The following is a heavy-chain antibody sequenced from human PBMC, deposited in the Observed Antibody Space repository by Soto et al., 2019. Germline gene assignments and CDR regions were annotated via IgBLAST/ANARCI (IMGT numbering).Heavy chain of an antibody. J-gene: IGHJ6*03. CDR2: ISSSGSTI. D-gene: IGHD3-3*02. V-gene: IGHV3-11*01. Sequence: GGSLRLSCAASGFTFSDYYMSWIRQAPGKGLEWVSYISSSGSTIYYADSVKGRFTISRDNAKNSLYLQMNSLRAEDTAVYYSARHFWSGYYPYYYYYMDVWGKGTTVTVSS. CDR1: GFTFSDYY. CDR3: ARHFWSGYYPYYYYYMDV.